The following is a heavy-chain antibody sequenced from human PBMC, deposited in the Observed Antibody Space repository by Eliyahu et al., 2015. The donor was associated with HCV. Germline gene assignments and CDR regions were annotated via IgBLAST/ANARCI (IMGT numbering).Heavy chain of an antibody. CDR3: ARSRQWLPLDY. D-gene: IGHD6-19*01. Sequence: QVQLQESGPGLVKPSETLSLTCTVSXGXXSNYYXSWIRQPAGKGLEWVGRIHTSGSTNFNPSLKSRVTMSVDTSKNQFSLKLSSLTAADTAVYYCARSRQWLPLDYWGQGTLVTVSS. CDR2: IHTSGST. CDR1: XGXXSNYY. V-gene: IGHV4-4*07. J-gene: IGHJ4*02.